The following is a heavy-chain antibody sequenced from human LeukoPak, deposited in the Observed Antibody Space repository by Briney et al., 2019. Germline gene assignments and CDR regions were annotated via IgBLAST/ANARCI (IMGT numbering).Heavy chain of an antibody. V-gene: IGHV1-18*01. J-gene: IGHJ4*02. Sequence: ASVKVSCKASGHTFDDYAISWVRQAPGQGLEWMGWINTYNGDTITAQKFQGRVTLTTDTSTTTASMELRSLRSDDTAFYYCARDSAILGIFFDSWGQGTLVTVSS. CDR3: ARDSAILGIFFDS. CDR1: GHTFDDYA. D-gene: IGHD2/OR15-2a*01. CDR2: INTYNGDT.